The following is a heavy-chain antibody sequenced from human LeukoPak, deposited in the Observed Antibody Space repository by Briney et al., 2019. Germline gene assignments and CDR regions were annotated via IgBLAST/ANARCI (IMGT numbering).Heavy chain of an antibody. D-gene: IGHD2/OR15-2a*01. CDR2: INNGGTT. J-gene: IGHJ4*02. V-gene: IGHV3-23*01. Sequence: PGGSLRLSCAASGFTFSSYAMSWVRQAPEKGLEWVSDINNGGTTYYADSVKGRFTISRDNSKSTLYLQMNSLRAEGTAVYYCAKRNLYYFDSWGQGTMVTVSS. CDR3: AKRNLYYFDS. CDR1: GFTFSSYA.